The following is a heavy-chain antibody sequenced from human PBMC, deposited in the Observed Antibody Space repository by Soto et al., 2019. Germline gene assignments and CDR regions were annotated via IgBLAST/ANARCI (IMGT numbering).Heavy chain of an antibody. Sequence: SLKVSCKASGGTFSSYAISWVRQAPGQGLEWMGGIIPIFGTVIYAKKFQGRVTITADESTSTVYMELSSLRSVDTAVYYCARESSTRGNYGMDVWGQGTTVTV. CDR3: ARESSTRGNYGMDV. V-gene: IGHV1-69*13. CDR2: IIPIFGTV. CDR1: GGTFSSYA. D-gene: IGHD2-2*01. J-gene: IGHJ6*02.